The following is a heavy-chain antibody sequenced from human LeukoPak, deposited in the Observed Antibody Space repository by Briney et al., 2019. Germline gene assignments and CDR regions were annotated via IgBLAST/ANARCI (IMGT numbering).Heavy chain of an antibody. D-gene: IGHD5-18*01. J-gene: IGHJ6*03. CDR1: VYTFTSYG. CDR3: ARVDVDTAVAYYMDV. CDR2: ISAYNGNT. Sequence: GASVKVSCKASVYTFTSYGISWVRQAPGQGLEWMGWISAYNGNTNYAQKLQGRVTMTTDTSTSTAYMELRSLRSDDTAVYYCARVDVDTAVAYYMDVWGKGTTVTVSS. V-gene: IGHV1-18*01.